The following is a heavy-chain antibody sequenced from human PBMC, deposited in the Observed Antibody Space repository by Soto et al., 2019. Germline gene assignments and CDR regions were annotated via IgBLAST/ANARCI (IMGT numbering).Heavy chain of an antibody. D-gene: IGHD3-10*01. V-gene: IGHV3-33*01. CDR1: GFTFSNYG. CDR2: IWFDGSNK. J-gene: IGHJ5*02. CDR3: ASHPGYYGSGRDWFDP. Sequence: GGSLRLSCAASGFTFSNYGMNWVRQAPGKGLEWVAIIWFDGSNKYYADSVKGRFTISRDNFKNTLYLQMNSLRAEDTAVYYCASHPGYYGSGRDWFDPWGQGTLVTVSS.